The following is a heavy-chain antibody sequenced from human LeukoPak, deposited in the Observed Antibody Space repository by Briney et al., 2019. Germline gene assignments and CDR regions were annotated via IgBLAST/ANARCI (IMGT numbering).Heavy chain of an antibody. J-gene: IGHJ4*02. CDR2: LYYSGSS. Sequence: PSETLSLTCTVSGDSISSSNSYRGWIRQPPGKGLEWIGSLYYSGSSYYNPSLKSRVTISADTSKNQFSLKLTSVTAADTAVYYCARATTESTRWMDYWGQGTLVTVSS. V-gene: IGHV4-39*07. D-gene: IGHD6-13*01. CDR1: GDSISSSNSY. CDR3: ARATTESTRWMDY.